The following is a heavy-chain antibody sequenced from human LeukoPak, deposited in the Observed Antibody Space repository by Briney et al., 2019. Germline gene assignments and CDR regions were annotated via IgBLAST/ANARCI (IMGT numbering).Heavy chain of an antibody. CDR3: ARAPSYDFWSGYQDFDC. CDR2: ISSSSSYI. Sequence: GGSLRLSCAASGFTFSSYGMSWIRQAPGKGLEWVSYISSSSSYINYADSVKGRFTISRDNAKNSLYLQMNSLRAEDTAVYYCARAPSYDFWSGYQDFDCWGQGTLVTVSS. J-gene: IGHJ4*02. CDR1: GFTFSSYG. D-gene: IGHD3-3*01. V-gene: IGHV3-21*05.